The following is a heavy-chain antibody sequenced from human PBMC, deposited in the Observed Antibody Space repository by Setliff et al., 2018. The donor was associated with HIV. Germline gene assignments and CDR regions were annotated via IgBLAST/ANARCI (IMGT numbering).Heavy chain of an antibody. CDR1: GGTFSSYA. CDR2: IIPMFDAP. Sequence: SVKVSCKTSGGTFSSYAISWVRQAPGQGLEWMGGIIPMFDAPNYAQKFQGRVTITADESTSTAYMELSSLRSEDSAVYFCARLIRAAAGNDAFHVWGQGTMVTVSS. V-gene: IGHV1-69*13. CDR3: ARLIRAAAGNDAFHV. D-gene: IGHD6-13*01. J-gene: IGHJ3*01.